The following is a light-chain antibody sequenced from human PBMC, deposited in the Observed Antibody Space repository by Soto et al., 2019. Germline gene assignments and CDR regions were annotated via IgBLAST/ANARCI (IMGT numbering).Light chain of an antibody. CDR1: NSDVGGYNF. V-gene: IGLV2-14*01. CDR3: SSYTSSSTLDV. J-gene: IGLJ1*01. Sequence: QSVLTQPASVSGSPGQSITISCTGTNSDVGGYNFVSWYQQHPGKAPKLMIYEVSDRPSGVSDRFSGSKSGNTASLTISGLQADDEADYYCSSYTSSSTLDVFGAGTKVTV. CDR2: EVS.